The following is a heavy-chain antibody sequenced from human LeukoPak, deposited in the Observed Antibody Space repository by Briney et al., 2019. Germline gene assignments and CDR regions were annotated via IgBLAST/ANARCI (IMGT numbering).Heavy chain of an antibody. J-gene: IGHJ4*02. CDR1: GGTFSSYA. CDR2: IIPIFGTA. V-gene: IGHV1-69*13. Sequence: SVKVSCKASGGTFSSYAISWVRQAPGQGLEWMGGIIPIFGTANYAQKFQGRVTITADESTSTAYMELSSLRSEDTAVYYCARDGGLRLAAAGTNGYWGQGTLVTVSS. CDR3: ARDGGLRLAAAGTNGY. D-gene: IGHD6-13*01.